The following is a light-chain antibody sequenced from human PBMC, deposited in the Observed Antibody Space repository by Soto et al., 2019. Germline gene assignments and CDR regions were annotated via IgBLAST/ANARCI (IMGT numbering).Light chain of an antibody. J-gene: IGKJ1*01. CDR2: AAS. V-gene: IGKV1-39*01. CDR3: QQSYSTPLT. CDR1: QGISSY. Sequence: DNQMTQSPSSLSASVGDRVTITCRASQGISSYLNWYQQKPGEAPKLLIYAASTLQSGVPSRFSGSGSGTDFTLTISRLQPEDFATYYCQQSYSTPLTFGQGTKVDIK.